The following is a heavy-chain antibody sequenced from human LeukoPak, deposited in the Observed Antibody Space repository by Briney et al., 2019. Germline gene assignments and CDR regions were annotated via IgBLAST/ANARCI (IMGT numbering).Heavy chain of an antibody. CDR3: ARHRSYSSSSLFDY. D-gene: IGHD6-6*01. CDR1: AGSISSLY. J-gene: IGHJ4*02. V-gene: IGHV4-59*08. Sequence: SETLSPTCSVSAGSISSLYWSWLRQPPGKGLGWIGYIYYIGSTNSNTSLKSRATIFVATSKNQFSLRLSSVTAADTAVYYCARHRSYSSSSLFDYWGQGTLVTVSS. CDR2: IYYIGST.